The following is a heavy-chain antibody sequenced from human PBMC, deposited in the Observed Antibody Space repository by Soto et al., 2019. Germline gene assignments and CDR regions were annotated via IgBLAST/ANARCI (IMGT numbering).Heavy chain of an antibody. Sequence: QVQLVESGGGVVQPGRSLRLSCAASGFTFSSYGMHWVRQAPGKGLEWVAVISYDGSNKYHADSVKGRFTISRDKSMITLYLQMNSLRAAATAVFYCAKGRTPFWWIAVFYAMDVWCQGTTVTVSS. CDR1: GFTFSSYG. J-gene: IGHJ6*02. CDR3: AKGRTPFWWIAVFYAMDV. D-gene: IGHD3-16*01. CDR2: ISYDGSNK. V-gene: IGHV3-30*18.